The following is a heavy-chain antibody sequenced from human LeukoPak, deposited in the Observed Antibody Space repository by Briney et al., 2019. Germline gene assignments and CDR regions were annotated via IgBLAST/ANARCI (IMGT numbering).Heavy chain of an antibody. CDR1: GFTFSSFG. CDR2: ISGGRAHT. J-gene: IGHJ4*02. V-gene: IGHV3-23*01. Sequence: PAGSLRLSCVASGFTFSSFGMSWVRQAPGKGLEWVLAISGGRAHTYHADSVKGRLTISRDNSKKSLYMQMNSLRSQDTAVYYCAKRLAAAGTYDSWGQGNLVTGS. D-gene: IGHD6-13*01. CDR3: AKRLAAAGTYDS.